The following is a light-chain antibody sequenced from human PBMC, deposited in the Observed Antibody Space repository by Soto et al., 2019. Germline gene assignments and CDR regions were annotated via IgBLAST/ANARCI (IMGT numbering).Light chain of an antibody. CDR3: QQYGRSPPFT. CDR2: GAS. J-gene: IGKJ2*01. Sequence: IVLTQSPGTLSLSPGERATLSCRASQSVSSTYIAWYQQNPGQAPRLLIYGASSRATGIPDRFSGSGSGTDFLLTISRLEPEDFAVYFCQQYGRSPPFTFGQGTKVEIK. CDR1: QSVSSTY. V-gene: IGKV3-20*01.